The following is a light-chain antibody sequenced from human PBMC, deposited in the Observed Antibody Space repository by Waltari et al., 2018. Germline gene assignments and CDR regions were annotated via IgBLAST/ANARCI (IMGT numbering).Light chain of an antibody. V-gene: IGKV1-39*01. CDR3: QQSHSSPLT. CDR1: RSVIGY. Sequence: DVQMTQSPSSLSASIGDRVTITCRASRSVIGYLNWYQQTPGKAPKFLIYATSTLHSGVPSRFSGSGSGTDYTLTISSLQPEDFATYYCQQSHSSPLTFGGGTNVEIK. J-gene: IGKJ4*01. CDR2: ATS.